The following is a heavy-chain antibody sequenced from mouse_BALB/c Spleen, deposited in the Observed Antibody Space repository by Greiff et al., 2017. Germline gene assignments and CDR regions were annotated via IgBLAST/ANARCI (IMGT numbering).Heavy chain of an antibody. J-gene: IGHJ4*01. CDR3: ARSGTTGTDYAMDY. CDR2: IDPSDSYT. D-gene: IGHD1-2*01. CDR1: GYTFTSYW. V-gene: IGHV1-59*01. Sequence: QVQLQQPGAELVKPGASVKMSCKASGYTFTSYWMHWVKQRPGQGLEWIGVIDPSDSYTSYNQKFKGKATLTVDTSSSTAYMQLKSLTSEDSAVYYCARSGTTGTDYAMDYWGQGTSVTVSS.